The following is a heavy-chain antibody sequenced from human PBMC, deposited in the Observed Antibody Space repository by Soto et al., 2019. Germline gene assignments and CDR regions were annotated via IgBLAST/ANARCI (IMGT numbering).Heavy chain of an antibody. CDR3: ARGPSSLTRLAD. CDR1: GFTFSSYA. V-gene: IGHV3-30*04. Sequence: QVQLVESGGGVVQPGRSLRLSCAASGFTFSSYAMHWVRQAPGKGLEGVAVISYDGRNKYYADSVKGRFTISRDNSKNTLYRQMNSLRAEDTGVYYCARGPSSLTRLADWGQGTLVTVSS. J-gene: IGHJ4*02. D-gene: IGHD2-2*01. CDR2: ISYDGRNK.